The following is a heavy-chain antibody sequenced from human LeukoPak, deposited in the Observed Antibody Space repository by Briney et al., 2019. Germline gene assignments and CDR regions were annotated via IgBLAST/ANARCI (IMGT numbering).Heavy chain of an antibody. V-gene: IGHV3-21*01. CDR3: ARGRSITILRGVAISDGFDI. CDR2: IDTTTSYK. Sequence: GGSLRLSCAASGFTFSSYWMSWVRQAPGKGLEWVSFIDTTTSYKYYADSVKGRFTISRDNAKNSLYLQMNSLRADDTAFYYCARGRSITILRGVAISDGFDIWGQGTMVTVSS. J-gene: IGHJ3*02. CDR1: GFTFSSYW. D-gene: IGHD3-10*01.